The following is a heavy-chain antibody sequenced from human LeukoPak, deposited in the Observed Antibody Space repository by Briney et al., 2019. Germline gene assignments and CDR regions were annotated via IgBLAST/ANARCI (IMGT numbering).Heavy chain of an antibody. CDR3: ASEEVGPRQHLTYFDY. J-gene: IGHJ4*02. CDR2: INPNSGGT. V-gene: IGHV1-2*02. CDR1: GYTFTGYY. Sequence: ASVKVSCKASGYTFTGYYMHWVRQAPGQGLEWMGWINPNSGGTNYAQKFQARVTMTRDTSISTAYMELSRLTSDDTAVYYCASEEVGPRQHLTYFDYWGQGTLVTVSS. D-gene: IGHD6-13*01.